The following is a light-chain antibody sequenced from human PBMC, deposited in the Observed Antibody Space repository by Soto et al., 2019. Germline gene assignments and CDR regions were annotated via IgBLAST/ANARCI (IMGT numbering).Light chain of an antibody. V-gene: IGKV3-20*01. J-gene: IGKJ1*01. CDR2: AAS. CDR3: QQYYASSWT. Sequence: EIVLTQSPGTLSLSPGERATLSCRASQSISSTYLAWYRQKPGQAPRLLIYAASSRATGIPDRFSGSGSGTDFTLTISRLEPEDFAVYYCQQYYASSWTFCQGTRVAIK. CDR1: QSISSTY.